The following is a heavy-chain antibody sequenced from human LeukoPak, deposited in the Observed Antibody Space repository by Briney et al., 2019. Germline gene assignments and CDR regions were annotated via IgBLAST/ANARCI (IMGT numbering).Heavy chain of an antibody. CDR3: AKDRGEGVVVPAAQYYMDV. Sequence: PGGSLRLSCAASGFTFSSYAMSWVRQAPGKGLEWVSAISGSGGSTYYADSVKGRFTISRDNSKNTLYLQMNSLRAEDTAVYYCAKDRGEGVVVPAAQYYMDVWGKGTTVTVSS. CDR2: ISGSGGST. V-gene: IGHV3-23*01. D-gene: IGHD2-2*01. CDR1: GFTFSSYA. J-gene: IGHJ6*03.